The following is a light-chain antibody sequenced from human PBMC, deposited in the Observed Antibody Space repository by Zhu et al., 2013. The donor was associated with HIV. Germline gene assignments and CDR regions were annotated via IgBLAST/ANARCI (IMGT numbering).Light chain of an antibody. CDR3: QHSYGIPPWT. CDR1: QTISRN. Sequence: DIQLTQSPSFLSASVGDRVTITCRASQTISRNFNWYQQKPGKAPRLLIYGASSLQSGVPSRFSGSGSGTDFTLTISGLQPEDFATYYCQHSYGIPPWTFGQGTKVEIK. V-gene: IGKV1-39*01. J-gene: IGKJ1*01. CDR2: GAS.